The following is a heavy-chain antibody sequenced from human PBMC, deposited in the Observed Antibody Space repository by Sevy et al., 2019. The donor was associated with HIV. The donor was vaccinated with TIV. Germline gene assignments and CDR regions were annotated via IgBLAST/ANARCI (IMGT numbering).Heavy chain of an antibody. V-gene: IGHV3-48*03. J-gene: IGHJ4*02. CDR3: ARDLPRSATKLAHFDY. Sequence: GGSLRLSCAASGFTFSSYEMNWVRQAPGKGLEWVSYISNSGTTISYSDSVRGRFSISRDNARNSLYLQMNSLRAEDTAVYYCARDLPRSATKLAHFDYWGQGTLVTVSS. CDR1: GFTFSSYE. CDR2: ISNSGTTI. D-gene: IGHD6-13*01.